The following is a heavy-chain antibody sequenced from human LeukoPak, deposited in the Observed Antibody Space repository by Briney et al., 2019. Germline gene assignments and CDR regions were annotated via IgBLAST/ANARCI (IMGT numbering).Heavy chain of an antibody. V-gene: IGHV3-23*01. CDR2: LTGGGGKT. D-gene: IGHD3-10*01. Sequence: GGSLRLSCAASGFTFSNFAMSWVRQAPGKGLEWVSALTGGGGKTYHADSVRGRFTISRDNSKITLYLQMNSLRAEDTAVYYCARKFYYGSGSYYAFDIWGQGTMVTVSS. J-gene: IGHJ3*02. CDR3: ARKFYYGSGSYYAFDI. CDR1: GFTFSNFA.